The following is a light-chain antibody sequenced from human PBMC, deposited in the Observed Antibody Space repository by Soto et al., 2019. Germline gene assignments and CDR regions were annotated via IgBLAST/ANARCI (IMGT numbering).Light chain of an antibody. V-gene: IGKV2-24*01. CDR1: QRLVHSDGNTY. CDR3: MQDTQFPLT. Sequence: DIVLTQTPLSSPVTVGQPASISCRSSQRLVHSDGNTYLSWLQQRPGQPPRLLIYQISNRFSGVPDRFTGSGAGADFTLKISRVEDEDVGTYYCMQDTQFPLTLGGGTKVDIK. J-gene: IGKJ4*01. CDR2: QIS.